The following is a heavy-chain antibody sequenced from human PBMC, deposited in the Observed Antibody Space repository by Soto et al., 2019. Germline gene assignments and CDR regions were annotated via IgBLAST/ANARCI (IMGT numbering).Heavy chain of an antibody. CDR3: ARNPARPPHYYYGMDV. J-gene: IGHJ6*02. D-gene: IGHD6-6*01. CDR1: GYSFTSYW. Sequence: GESLKISCKGSGYSFTSYWIDWVRQMPGKGLEWMGIIYPGDSDTRYSPSFQGQVTISADKSISTAYLQWSSLKASDTAMYYCARNPARPPHYYYGMDVWGQGTTVTVSS. CDR2: IYPGDSDT. V-gene: IGHV5-51*01.